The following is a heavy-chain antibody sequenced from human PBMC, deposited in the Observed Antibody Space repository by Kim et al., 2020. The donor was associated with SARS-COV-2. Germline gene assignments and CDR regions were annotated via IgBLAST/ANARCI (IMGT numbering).Heavy chain of an antibody. CDR1: GFTFSSYW. CDR3: ARDFRAGDYYDSSGHTYYYGMDV. CDR2: INSDGSST. Sequence: GGSLRLSCAASGFTFSSYWMHWVRQAPGKGLVWVSRINSDGSSTSYADSVKGRFTISRDNAKNTLYLQMNSLRAEDTAVYYCARDFRAGDYYDSSGHTYYYGMDVWGQGTTVTVSS. D-gene: IGHD3-22*01. J-gene: IGHJ6*02. V-gene: IGHV3-74*01.